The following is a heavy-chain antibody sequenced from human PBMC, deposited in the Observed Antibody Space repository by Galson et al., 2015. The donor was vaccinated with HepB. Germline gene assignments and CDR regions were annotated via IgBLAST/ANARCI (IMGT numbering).Heavy chain of an antibody. CDR3: ARIYYGDYAVLYYYYMDV. J-gene: IGHJ6*03. CDR1: GYTFTSYG. CDR2: ISAYNGNT. Sequence: SVKVSYKASGYTFTSYGISWVRQAPGQGLEWMGWISAYNGNTNYAQKLQGRVTMTTDTSTSTAYMELRSLRSDDTAVYYCARIYYGDYAVLYYYYMDVWGKGTTVTVSS. V-gene: IGHV1-18*01. D-gene: IGHD4-17*01.